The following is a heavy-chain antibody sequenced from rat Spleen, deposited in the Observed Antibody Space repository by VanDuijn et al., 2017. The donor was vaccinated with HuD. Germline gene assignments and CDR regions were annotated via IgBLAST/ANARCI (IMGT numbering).Heavy chain of an antibody. CDR1: GFTFSNYD. CDR2: ISPSGGST. V-gene: IGHV5-25*01. Sequence: EVQLVESGGGLVQPGRSLKLSCAASGFTFSNYDMAWVRQAPTKGLEWVASISPSGGSTYYRDSVKGRFTVSRDNAKSTLYLQMDSLRSEDTATYYCARGGYYGYKAYYFDYWGQGVMVTVSS. CDR3: ARGGYYGYKAYYFDY. J-gene: IGHJ2*01. D-gene: IGHD1-6*01.